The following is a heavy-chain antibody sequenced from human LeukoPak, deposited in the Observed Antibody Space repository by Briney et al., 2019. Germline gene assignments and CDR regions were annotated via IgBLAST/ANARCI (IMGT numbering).Heavy chain of an antibody. Sequence: GESLKISCAASGFTFSSYAMSWVRQAPGKGLEWVSAISGSGGSTYYADSVKGRFTISRDNSKNTLYLQMNSLRAEDTAVYYCAKTYTAMVYFDYWGQGTLVTVSS. J-gene: IGHJ4*02. CDR3: AKTYTAMVYFDY. D-gene: IGHD5-18*01. CDR1: GFTFSSYA. V-gene: IGHV3-23*01. CDR2: ISGSGGST.